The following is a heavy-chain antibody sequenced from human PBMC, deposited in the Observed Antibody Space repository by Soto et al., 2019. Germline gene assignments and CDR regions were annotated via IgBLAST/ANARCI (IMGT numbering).Heavy chain of an antibody. CDR2: IFNSGST. V-gene: IGHV4-59*08. CDR1: GGSISRYY. D-gene: IGHD3-3*01. J-gene: IGHJ5*02. Sequence: SETLSLTCTVSGGSISRYYWSWIRQSPGKGLEWIGFIFNSGSTKYNPSLKSRVTISVDMSKNQFSLNLSSVTAADTAVYYCARIGGSGYPRWFDPWGQGTLVTSPQ. CDR3: ARIGGSGYPRWFDP.